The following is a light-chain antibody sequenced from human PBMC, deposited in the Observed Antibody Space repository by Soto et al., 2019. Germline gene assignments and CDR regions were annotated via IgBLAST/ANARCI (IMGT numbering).Light chain of an antibody. Sequence: DIQLTQSLSAVSASVGDRVTIRWRASQGISSWLAWYQQKPGKVPKRLIYGASSLQSGVPSRFSGTGSGTEFTLTISSLQPEDFATYYCLQHNSYPPTFGQGTRLEIK. V-gene: IGKV1-17*03. J-gene: IGKJ5*01. CDR2: GAS. CDR3: LQHNSYPPT. CDR1: QGISSW.